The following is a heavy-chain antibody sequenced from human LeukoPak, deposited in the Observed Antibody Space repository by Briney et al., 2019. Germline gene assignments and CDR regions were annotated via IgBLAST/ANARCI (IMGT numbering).Heavy chain of an antibody. D-gene: IGHD3-22*01. V-gene: IGHV4-61*02. J-gene: IGHJ3*02. CDR3: ARGPHYYDSSGYYRRRSYRDAFDI. CDR2: IYTSGST. Sequence: SQTLSLTCTVSGGSISSGSYYWSWIRQPAGKGLEWIGRIYTSGSTNYNSSLKSRVTISVDTSKNQFSLKLSSVTAADTAVYYCARGPHYYDSSGYYRRRSYRDAFDIWGQGTMVTVSS. CDR1: GGSISSGSYY.